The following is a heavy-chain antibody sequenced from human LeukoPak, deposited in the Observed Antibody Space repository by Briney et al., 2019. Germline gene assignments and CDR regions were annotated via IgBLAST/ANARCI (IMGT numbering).Heavy chain of an antibody. Sequence: GGSLRLSCAASGFTFSDSAVSWVRHSPGEGLEWVSSISDTGGRTYYADSVKGRFTITRDNSRNTVNLQMNSLRAGDTARYYCAKGGQDFDFWRFDLWGQGILVTVSS. J-gene: IGHJ5*02. CDR2: ISDTGGRT. CDR1: GFTFSDSA. CDR3: AKGGQDFDFWRFDL. V-gene: IGHV3-23*01. D-gene: IGHD3-3*01.